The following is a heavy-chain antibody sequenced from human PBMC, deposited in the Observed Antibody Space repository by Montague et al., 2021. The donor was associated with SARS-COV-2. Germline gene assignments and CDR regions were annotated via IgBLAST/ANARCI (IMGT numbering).Heavy chain of an antibody. Sequence: SLRLSCAASGFTFSNSAMNWVRQAPGEGLEWVSGSSGSDGGTHYADSVKGRFTISRDNSKNVLYLQMNSLRAEDTALYYCAKDSYYYGLGYGMDVWGQGTTATVSS. V-gene: IGHV3-23*01. CDR2: SSGSDGGT. CDR3: AKDSYYYGLGYGMDV. D-gene: IGHD3-10*01. J-gene: IGHJ6*02. CDR1: GFTFSNSA.